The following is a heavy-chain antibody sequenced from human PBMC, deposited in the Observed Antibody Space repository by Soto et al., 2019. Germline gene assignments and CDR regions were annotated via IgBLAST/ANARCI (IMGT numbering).Heavy chain of an antibody. CDR2: IYYTGTT. V-gene: IGHV4-59*08. CDR3: ARLGGYYQAFDS. D-gene: IGHD3-22*01. Sequence: SDTLSLTCTVSGGSISIYYWSWIRQPPGKGLDWIGYIYYTGTTKYNPSLKSRVTISVDSSKNQFSLKLDSVTAADTAVYYCARLGGYYQAFDSWGQGTLVTVSS. CDR1: GGSISIYY. J-gene: IGHJ4*02.